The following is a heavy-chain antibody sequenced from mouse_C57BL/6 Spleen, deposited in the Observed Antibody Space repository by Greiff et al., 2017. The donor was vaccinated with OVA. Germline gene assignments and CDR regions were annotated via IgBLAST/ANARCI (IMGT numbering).Heavy chain of an antibody. J-gene: IGHJ3*01. CDR2: IWGVGST. V-gene: IGHV2-6*01. CDR1: GFSFTSYG. CDR3: ASLYYEFAY. D-gene: IGHD1-1*01. Sequence: VQLQESGPGLVAPSQRLSISCTVSGFSFTSYGVDWVRQSPGKGLEWLGVIWGVGSTNYTSALKSSLSISKDNSKSPVFLKMNSLQTDDTAMYYCASLYYEFAYWGQGTLVTVSA.